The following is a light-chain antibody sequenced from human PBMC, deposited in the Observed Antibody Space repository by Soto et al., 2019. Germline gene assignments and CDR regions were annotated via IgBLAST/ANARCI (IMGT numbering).Light chain of an antibody. CDR2: SPA. V-gene: IGKV3-20*01. CDR3: HHYGASLRWT. Sequence: EVVLTQSPATLSLSPGERATLSCRASQSVGDSDLAWYQQKPGQPPRLLIYSPANRATGIPDRFTGSGSGTDLTLIISRLEPEDVAVYFCHHYGASLRWTFGQGTKVEL. CDR1: QSVGDSD. J-gene: IGKJ1*01.